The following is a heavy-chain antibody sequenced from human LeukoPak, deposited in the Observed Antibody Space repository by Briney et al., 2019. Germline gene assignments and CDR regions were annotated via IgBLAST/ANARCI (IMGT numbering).Heavy chain of an antibody. CDR3: ASFTVTTTYIVY. CDR2: ISYDGSNK. V-gene: IGHV3-30*03. D-gene: IGHD4-17*01. J-gene: IGHJ4*02. CDR1: GFTFSSYG. Sequence: GGSLRLSCAASGFTFSSYGMHWVRQAPGKGLEWVAVISYDGSNKYYADSVKGRFTISRDNAKNSLYLQMNSLRAEDTAVYYCASFTVTTTYIVYWGQGTLVTVSS.